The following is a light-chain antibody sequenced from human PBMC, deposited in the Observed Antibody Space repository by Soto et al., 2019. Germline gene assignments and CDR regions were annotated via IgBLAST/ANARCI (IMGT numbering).Light chain of an antibody. CDR2: GAS. Sequence: EIVMTQSPATLSASPGERVTLSCRASQIIGSNLAWYQQKPGQPPRLLMSGASTRATGVPARFSGSGSGTAFTLSISSLQSEDFAVYYCQQYNDWPPWTFGQGTKVDI. CDR1: QIIGSN. CDR3: QQYNDWPPWT. V-gene: IGKV3-15*01. J-gene: IGKJ1*01.